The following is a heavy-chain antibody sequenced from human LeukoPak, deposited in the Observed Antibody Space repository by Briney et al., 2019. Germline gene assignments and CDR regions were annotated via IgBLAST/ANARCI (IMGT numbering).Heavy chain of an antibody. V-gene: IGHV3-21*01. Sequence: PGGSLRLSCASSGFTFISYSMNWVRQAPGKGREGVSSISSSSSYIYYADSVRGRFTISRDNAKNSLYMKMNSLSAEDTAVYYCARVPGYSSGGAFDIWGQGTMVTVSS. CDR3: ARVPGYSSGGAFDI. D-gene: IGHD6-19*01. CDR2: ISSSSSYI. J-gene: IGHJ3*02. CDR1: GFTFISYS.